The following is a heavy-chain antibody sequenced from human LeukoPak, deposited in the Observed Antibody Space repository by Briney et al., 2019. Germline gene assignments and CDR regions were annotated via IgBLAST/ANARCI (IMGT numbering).Heavy chain of an antibody. CDR2: INPNSGGT. CDR3: ARFEYSSSHFDY. CDR1: GYTFTGYY. J-gene: IGHJ4*02. Sequence: ASVKVSCKASGYTFTGYYMHWVRQAPGQGLEWMGWINPNSGGTNYAQKFQGRVTMTRDTSISTAYMELSRLRSDDTAVYYCARFEYSSSHFDYWGQGTLVTVSS. V-gene: IGHV1-2*02. D-gene: IGHD6-6*01.